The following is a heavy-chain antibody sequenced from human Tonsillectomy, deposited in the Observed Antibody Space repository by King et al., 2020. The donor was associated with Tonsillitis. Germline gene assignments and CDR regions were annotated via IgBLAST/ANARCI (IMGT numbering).Heavy chain of an antibody. CDR2: IYPNDGDT. J-gene: IGHJ4*02. CDR1: GYTFTDYH. Sequence: QLVQSGAEVKKPGASVKVSCQASGYTFTDYHMHWVRQAPGQGLECMGWIYPNDGDTYYAQKFQGRITLTRDTSIKSLYMELSRLTSDDTALYYCVRENWYYDYWGQGTLVTVSS. V-gene: IGHV1-2*02. D-gene: IGHD1-1*01. CDR3: VRENWYYDY.